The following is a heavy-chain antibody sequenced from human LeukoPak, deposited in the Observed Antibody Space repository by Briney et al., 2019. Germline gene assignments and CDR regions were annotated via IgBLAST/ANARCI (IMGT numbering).Heavy chain of an antibody. Sequence: PSETLSLTCAVYGGSFSGYYWSWIRQPPGKGLEWIGEINHSGSTNCNPSLKSRVTISVDTSKNQFSLKLSSVTAADTAVYYCARGAIVVVPAAIWGFDYWGQGTLVTVSS. CDR2: INHSGST. J-gene: IGHJ4*02. CDR3: ARGAIVVVPAAIWGFDY. V-gene: IGHV4-34*01. D-gene: IGHD2-2*02. CDR1: GGSFSGYY.